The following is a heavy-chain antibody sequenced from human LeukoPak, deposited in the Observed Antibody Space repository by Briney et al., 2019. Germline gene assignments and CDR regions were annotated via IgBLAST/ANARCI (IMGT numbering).Heavy chain of an antibody. D-gene: IGHD4-17*01. J-gene: IGHJ6*03. CDR3: ASPKADYGDYVGYMDV. V-gene: IGHV7-4-1*02. CDR1: GYTFTSYA. Sequence: ASVKVSCKASGYTFTSYAMNWVRQAPGQGLEWMGWINTNTGNPTYAQGFTGRFVFSLDTSVSTAYLQISSLKAEDTAVYYCASPKADYGDYVGYMDVWGKGTTVTVSS. CDR2: INTNTGNP.